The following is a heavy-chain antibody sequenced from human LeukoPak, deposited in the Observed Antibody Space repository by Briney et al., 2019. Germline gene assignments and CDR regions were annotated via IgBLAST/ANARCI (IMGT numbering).Heavy chain of an antibody. Sequence: GASLRLSCAASGFTFSSYAMSWVRQAPGKGLEWVSVISGSGGSTYYADSVKGRFTISRDNSKNTLYLQMNSLRAEGTAVFYCARGSGSYDYWGQGTLVTVSS. J-gene: IGHJ4*02. CDR1: GFTFSSYA. D-gene: IGHD1-26*01. CDR2: ISGSGGST. CDR3: ARGSGSYDY. V-gene: IGHV3-23*01.